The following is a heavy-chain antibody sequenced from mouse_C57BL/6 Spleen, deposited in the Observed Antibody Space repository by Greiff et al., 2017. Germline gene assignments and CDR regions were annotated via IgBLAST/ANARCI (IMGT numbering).Heavy chain of an antibody. J-gene: IGHJ1*03. V-gene: IGHV1-78*01. CDR1: GYTFTDHT. CDR3: ARRGLHWYFDV. Sequence: VKLMESDAELVKPGASVTISCKVSGYTFTDHTIHWMKQRPEQGLEWIGYIYPRDGSTKYNEKFKGKATLTADKSSSTAYMQLNSLTSEDSAVYFCARRGLHWYFDVWGTGTTVTVSS. CDR2: IYPRDGST. D-gene: IGHD2-2*01.